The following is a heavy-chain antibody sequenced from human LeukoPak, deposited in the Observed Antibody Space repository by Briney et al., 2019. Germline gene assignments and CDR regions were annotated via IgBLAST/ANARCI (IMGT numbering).Heavy chain of an antibody. CDR3: ARRSEFDNTHYHYFDY. V-gene: IGHV4-39*01. Sequence: PSETLSLTCTVSGGSIDSRSYYWAWIRQAPGKGLERIGTIYHSGSTEYNPSLKSRVAIFVDTSKNQFSLILHSVAAADTAVYYCARRSEFDNTHYHYFDYWGQGALVTVSS. D-gene: IGHD2-15*01. CDR1: GGSIDSRSYY. J-gene: IGHJ4*02. CDR2: IYHSGST.